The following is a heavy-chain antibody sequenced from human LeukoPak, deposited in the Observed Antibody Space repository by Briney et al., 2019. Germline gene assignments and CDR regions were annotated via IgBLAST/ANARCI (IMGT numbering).Heavy chain of an antibody. J-gene: IGHJ5*02. CDR2: IYPGDSDT. CDR3: ARPGYCSGGSCANWFDP. D-gene: IGHD2-15*01. V-gene: IGHV5-51*01. CDR1: GYSFTSYW. Sequence: GESLKISCKGSGYSFTSYWIGWVRQMPGKGLEWMGIIYPGDSDTRYSPSFQGQVTISADKFISTAYLQWSSLKASDTAMYYCARPGYCSGGSCANWFDPWGQGSLVTVSS.